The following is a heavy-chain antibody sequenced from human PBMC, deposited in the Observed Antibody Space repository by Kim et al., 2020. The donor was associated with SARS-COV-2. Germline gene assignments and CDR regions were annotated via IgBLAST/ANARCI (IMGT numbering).Heavy chain of an antibody. J-gene: IGHJ5*02. CDR1: GFTFSSYG. CDR3: AAGYSSSWP. D-gene: IGHD6-13*01. CDR2: ISYDGSNK. V-gene: IGHV3-33*05. Sequence: GGSLRLSCAASGFTFSSYGMHWVRQAPGKGLEWVAVISYDGSNKYYADSVKGRFTISRDNSKNTLYLQMNSLRAEDTAVYYCAAGYSSSWPWGQGTLVTVSS.